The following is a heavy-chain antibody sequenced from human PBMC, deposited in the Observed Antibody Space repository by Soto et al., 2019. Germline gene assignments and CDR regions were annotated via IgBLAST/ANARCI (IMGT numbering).Heavy chain of an antibody. CDR1: GGSISSGGYH. D-gene: IGHD3-22*01. Sequence: QVQLQESGPGLVKPSQTLSLTCTVSGGSISSGGYHCNWIRQRPGQGLEWIGYVFYSGSTYYNPSLKSRFSMTVDTSKNQFSLKLRSVTAADTAVYYCARARDSSGLAFDIWGQGTMVTVSS. CDR3: ARARDSSGLAFDI. CDR2: VFYSGST. J-gene: IGHJ3*02. V-gene: IGHV4-31*03.